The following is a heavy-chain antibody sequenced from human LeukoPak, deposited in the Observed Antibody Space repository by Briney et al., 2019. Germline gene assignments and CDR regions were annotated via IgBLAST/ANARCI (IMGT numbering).Heavy chain of an antibody. CDR1: GFTFSSYA. CDR2: ISYDGSNK. CDR3: AKSPSRTAPYYYGSGRKYYFDY. J-gene: IGHJ4*02. Sequence: GGSLRLSCAASGFTFSSYAMHWVRQAPGKGLEWVAVISYDGSNKYYADSVKGRFTISRDNSKNTLYLQMNSLRAEDTAVYYCAKSPSRTAPYYYGSGRKYYFDYWGQGTLVTVSS. V-gene: IGHV3-30-3*01. D-gene: IGHD3-10*01.